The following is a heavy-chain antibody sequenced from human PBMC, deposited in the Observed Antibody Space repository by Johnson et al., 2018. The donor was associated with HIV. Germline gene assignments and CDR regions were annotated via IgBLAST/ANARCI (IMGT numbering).Heavy chain of an antibody. J-gene: IGHJ3*02. CDR2: IYSGGST. D-gene: IGHD5-24*01. Sequence: VQLVESGGGVVQPGGSLRLSCAASGFTFSSYAMSWVRQAPGKGLEWVSVIYSGGSTYYADSVKGRFTISRDNSKNTLYLQMNSLRAEDTAVYYCARDLPISCPDNGDAFDIWGQGTMVTVSS. CDR3: ARDLPISCPDNGDAFDI. V-gene: IGHV3-66*01. CDR1: GFTFSSYA.